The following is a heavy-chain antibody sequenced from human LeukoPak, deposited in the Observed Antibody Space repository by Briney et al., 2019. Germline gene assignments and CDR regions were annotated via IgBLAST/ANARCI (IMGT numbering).Heavy chain of an antibody. CDR2: ISSSSSYT. Sequence: GGSLRLSCAASGFTFSDYYMSWIRQAPGKGLEWVSYISSSSSYTNYADPVKGRFTISRDNAKNSLYLQMNSLRAEDTAVYYCARDTAMVRGVEYYYGMDVWGKGTTVTVSS. CDR3: ARDTAMVRGVEYYYGMDV. D-gene: IGHD5-18*01. CDR1: GFTFSDYY. J-gene: IGHJ6*04. V-gene: IGHV3-11*06.